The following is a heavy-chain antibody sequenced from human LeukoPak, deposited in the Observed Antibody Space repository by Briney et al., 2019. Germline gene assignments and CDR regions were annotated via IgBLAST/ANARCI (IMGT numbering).Heavy chain of an antibody. V-gene: IGHV3-53*01. CDR1: GFTVSSNY. CDR2: IYSGGST. D-gene: IGHD3-10*01. Sequence: GESLRLSCAASGFTVSSNYMSWVRQAPGKGLEWVSVIYSGGSTYYADSVKGRFTISRDNSKNTLYLQMNSLRAEDTAVYYCARSPMVRGVEYWGQGTLVTVSS. CDR3: ARSPMVRGVEY. J-gene: IGHJ4*02.